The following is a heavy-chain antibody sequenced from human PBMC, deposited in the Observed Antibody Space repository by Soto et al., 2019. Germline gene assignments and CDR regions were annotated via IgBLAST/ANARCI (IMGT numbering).Heavy chain of an antibody. CDR1: GASISYGGFS. V-gene: IGHV4-30-2*06. D-gene: IGHD5-12*01. J-gene: IGHJ4*02. CDR2: ISHLEST. CDR3: ARGGGYDSFDY. Sequence: SETLSLTCTVSGASISYGGFSWSWIRQSPGKGLEWIGYISHLESTYFHPSFKSRLTMSIDRTRNQFSLKLSSVTAADMAVYYCARGGGYDSFDYWGQGVLVTVSS.